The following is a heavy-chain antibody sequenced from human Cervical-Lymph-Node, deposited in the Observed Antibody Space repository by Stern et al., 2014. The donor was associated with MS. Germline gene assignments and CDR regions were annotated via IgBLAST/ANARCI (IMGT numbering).Heavy chain of an antibody. CDR2: ITSSSSTI. V-gene: IGHV3-48*01. CDR1: GFTFSSYS. Sequence: EVQLVESGGDLVQPGGSLRLSCVASGFTFSSYSMNWVRQAPGKGLEWISYITSSSSTIYYADSVKGRFTIYRDNAKNSLYLQMNSLRAEDTAVYYCARDPTGVVGPTGFGWSDPWGQGTLVTVSS. CDR3: ARDPTGVVGPTGFGWSDP. D-gene: IGHD1-26*01. J-gene: IGHJ5*02.